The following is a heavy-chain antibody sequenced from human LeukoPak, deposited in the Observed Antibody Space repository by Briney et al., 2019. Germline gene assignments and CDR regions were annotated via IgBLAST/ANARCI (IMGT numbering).Heavy chain of an antibody. CDR3: ARAPLRFLEWLSPNHAFDI. CDR2: IYYSGST. CDR1: GGSISSYY. D-gene: IGHD3-3*01. J-gene: IGHJ3*02. Sequence: SETLSLTCTVSGGSISSYYWSWIRQPPGKGLKWIGYIYYSGSTNYNPSLKSRVTISVDTSKNQFSLKLSSVTAADTAVYYCARAPLRFLEWLSPNHAFDIWGQGTMVTVSS. V-gene: IGHV4-59*01.